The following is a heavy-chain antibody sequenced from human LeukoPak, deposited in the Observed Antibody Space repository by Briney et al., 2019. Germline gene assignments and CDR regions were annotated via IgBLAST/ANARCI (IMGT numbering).Heavy chain of an antibody. D-gene: IGHD3-22*01. Sequence: PGGSLRLSCAAPGFTFSSYAMSWVRQAPGKGLEWVSAISGSGGSTYYADSVKGRFTISRDNSKNTLYLQMNSLRAEDTAVYYCAKTSSYYDSSGYYLPADSEYSQHWGQGTLVTVSS. CDR1: GFTFSSYA. V-gene: IGHV3-23*01. J-gene: IGHJ1*01. CDR2: ISGSGGST. CDR3: AKTSSYYDSSGYYLPADSEYSQH.